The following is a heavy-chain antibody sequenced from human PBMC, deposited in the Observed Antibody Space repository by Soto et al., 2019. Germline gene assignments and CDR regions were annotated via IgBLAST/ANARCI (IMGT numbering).Heavy chain of an antibody. Sequence: HGESLKISCKGSGYSFTSYWIGWVRQMPGKGLEWMGIIYPGDSDTRYSPSFQGQVTISADKSISTAYLQWSSLKASDTAMYYCARHNKHPLTDSSGYYPDYWGQGTLVTVSS. CDR2: IYPGDSDT. D-gene: IGHD3-22*01. J-gene: IGHJ4*02. CDR3: ARHNKHPLTDSSGYYPDY. V-gene: IGHV5-51*01. CDR1: GYSFTSYW.